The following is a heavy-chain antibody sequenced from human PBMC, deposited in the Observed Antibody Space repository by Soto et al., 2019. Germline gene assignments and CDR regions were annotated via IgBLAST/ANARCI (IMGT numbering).Heavy chain of an antibody. J-gene: IGHJ6*02. CDR1: GYTFTNFG. CDR2: INPNSGGT. V-gene: IGHV1-2*04. CDR3: ARGLYSSTRIYGMDV. D-gene: IGHD6-13*01. Sequence: SVKVSCKTSGYTFTNFGLSWVRQAPGQGLEWMGWINPNSGGTNYAQKFQGWVTMTRDASISTAYMELSRPRSDDTAVYYCARGLYSSTRIYGMDVWGQGTTVTVSS.